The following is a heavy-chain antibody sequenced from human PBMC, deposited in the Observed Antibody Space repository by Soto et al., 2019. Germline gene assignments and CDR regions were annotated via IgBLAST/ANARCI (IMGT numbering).Heavy chain of an antibody. CDR2: IYFSGST. CDR3: AGIVATNFDY. Sequence: QVQLQESGPGLVKPSQTLSLTCTVSGGSISRSGYYWSWIRQHPGKGLEWIGYIYFSGSTYYNPSLKSRVTISVDTSKNQFSLNLNSVTAADTVVYYCAGIVATNFDYWGQGTLVTVSS. J-gene: IGHJ4*02. V-gene: IGHV4-31*03. D-gene: IGHD5-12*01. CDR1: GGSISRSGYY.